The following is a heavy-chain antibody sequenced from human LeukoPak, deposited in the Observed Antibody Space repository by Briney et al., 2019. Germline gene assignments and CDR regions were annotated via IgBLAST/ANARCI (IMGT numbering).Heavy chain of an antibody. D-gene: IGHD6-19*01. V-gene: IGHV4-34*01. CDR1: GGSFSGYY. CDR3: ARRPGIAVAGSFDY. Sequence: PSETLSLTCAVYGGSFSGYYWSWIRQPPGKGLEWIGEINHSGSTNYNPSLKSRVTISVDKSKNQFSLKLSSVTAADTAVYYCARRPGIAVAGSFDYWGQGTLVTVSS. J-gene: IGHJ4*02. CDR2: INHSGST.